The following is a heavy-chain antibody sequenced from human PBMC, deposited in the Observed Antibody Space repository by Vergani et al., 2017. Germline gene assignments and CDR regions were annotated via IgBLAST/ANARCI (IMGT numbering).Heavy chain of an antibody. CDR1: GFTFSSYA. D-gene: IGHD1-26*01. Sequence: VQLLESGGGLVQPGGSLRLSCAASGFTFSSYAMSWVRQAPGKGLEWVSAISGSGGSTYYADSVKGRFTISRDNSKNTLYLQMNSLRAEDTAVYYCATLGAYSGSYRSDYWGQGTLVTVSS. J-gene: IGHJ4*02. V-gene: IGHV3-23*01. CDR2: ISGSGGST. CDR3: ATLGAYSGSYRSDY.